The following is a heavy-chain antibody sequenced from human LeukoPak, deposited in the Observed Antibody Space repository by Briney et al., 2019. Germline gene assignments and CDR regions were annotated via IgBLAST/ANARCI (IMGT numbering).Heavy chain of an antibody. D-gene: IGHD2-21*02. CDR3: ARGKTMVYCGGDCYRFDN. J-gene: IGHJ4*02. V-gene: IGHV1-46*01. Sequence: AASVKVSCKASGYTFTSYYMHWVRQAPGQGLEWMGIINPSGGSTSYAQKFQGRVTMTRDMSTSTVYMELSSLRSEDTAVYYCARGKTMVYCGGDCYRFDNWGQGTLVTVSS. CDR1: GYTFTSYY. CDR2: INPSGGST.